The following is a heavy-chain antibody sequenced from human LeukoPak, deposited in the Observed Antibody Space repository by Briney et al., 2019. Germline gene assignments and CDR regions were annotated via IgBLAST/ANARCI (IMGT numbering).Heavy chain of an antibody. Sequence: SETLSLTCTVSGGSISSYYWSWIRQPPGKGLEWIGYIYYSGSTNYNPSLKSRVTISVDTSKNQFSLKLSSVTAADTAVYYCARDLRPLYYYYYMDVWGKGTTVTVSS. CDR1: GGSISSYY. V-gene: IGHV4-59*01. CDR3: ARDLRPLYYYYYMDV. CDR2: IYYSGST. J-gene: IGHJ6*03.